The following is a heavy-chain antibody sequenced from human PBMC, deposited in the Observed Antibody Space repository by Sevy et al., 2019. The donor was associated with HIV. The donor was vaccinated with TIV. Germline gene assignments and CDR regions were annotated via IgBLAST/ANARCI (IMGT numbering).Heavy chain of an antibody. V-gene: IGHV3-23*01. CDR1: EFRLSNYA. J-gene: IGHJ6*02. CDR2: ISGSGGSS. CDR3: AKERGGLRFLEWLPGDGMDV. D-gene: IGHD3-3*01. Sequence: GGSLRLSCVASEFRLSNYAMNWVRQAPGKGLEWVSGISGSGGSSYYADSVKGRFTISRDNSKNTLYLQMNSLRAEDTAVYYCAKERGGLRFLEWLPGDGMDVWGQGTTVTVSS.